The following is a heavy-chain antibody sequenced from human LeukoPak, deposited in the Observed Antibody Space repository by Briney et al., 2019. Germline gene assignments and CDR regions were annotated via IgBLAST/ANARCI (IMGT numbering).Heavy chain of an antibody. CDR2: INYDASHDGSTK. J-gene: IGHJ4*02. D-gene: IGHD1-26*01. CDR1: GFTFTNNG. Sequence: GSLRVSCTASGFTFTNNGMHWVRQAPGQGLQWVAFINYDASHDGSTKYYADSVKGRFTISRDNSKNTLYLQMNSLKPEDTAVYYCAKDRGWELRILDYWGQGTLVTVSS. V-gene: IGHV3-30*02. CDR3: AKDRGWELRILDY.